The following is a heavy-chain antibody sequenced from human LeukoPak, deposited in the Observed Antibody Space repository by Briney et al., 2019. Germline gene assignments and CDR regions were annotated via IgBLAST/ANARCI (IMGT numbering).Heavy chain of an antibody. Sequence: SETLSLTCTVSGVSISSSTYYWGWIRQPPGKGLEWIGIIYYSGSTYYNPSLKSRVTISVDTSKNQFSLKLSSVTAADTAVYYCARHTHYYDSSGYSGYFDLWGRGTLVTVSS. CDR1: GVSISSSTYY. J-gene: IGHJ2*01. V-gene: IGHV4-39*01. CDR2: IYYSGST. D-gene: IGHD3-22*01. CDR3: ARHTHYYDSSGYSGYFDL.